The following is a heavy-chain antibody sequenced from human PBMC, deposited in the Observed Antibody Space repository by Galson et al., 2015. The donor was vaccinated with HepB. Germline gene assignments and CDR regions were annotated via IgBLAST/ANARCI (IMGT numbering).Heavy chain of an antibody. D-gene: IGHD2-2*01. CDR1: GGTFSSYA. V-gene: IGHV1-69*04. CDR3: AREQGGCSSTSCYGGGYYYYYMDV. CDR2: IIPILGIA. Sequence: SVKVSCKASGGTFSSYAISWVRQAPGQGLEWMGRIIPILGIANYAQKFQGRVTITADKSTSTAYMELSSLRSEDTAVYYCAREQGGCSSTSCYGGGYYYYYMDVWGKGTTVTVSS. J-gene: IGHJ6*03.